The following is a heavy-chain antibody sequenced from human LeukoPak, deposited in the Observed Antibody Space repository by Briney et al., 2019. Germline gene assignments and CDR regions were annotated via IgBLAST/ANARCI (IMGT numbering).Heavy chain of an antibody. CDR2: MNPNSGNT. CDR3: ARAPYSSSSVGCDY. CDR1: GYTFTSYD. Sequence: ASVKVSCKASGYTFTSYDINWVRQATGQGLEWTGWMNPNSGNTGYAQKFQGRVTITRNTSISTAYMELSSLRSEDTAVYYCARAPYSSSSVGCDYWGQGTLVTVSS. J-gene: IGHJ4*02. V-gene: IGHV1-8*03. D-gene: IGHD6-6*01.